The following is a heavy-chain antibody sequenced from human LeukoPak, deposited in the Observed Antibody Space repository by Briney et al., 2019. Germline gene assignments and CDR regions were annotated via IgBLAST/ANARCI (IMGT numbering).Heavy chain of an antibody. V-gene: IGHV3-53*01. CDR1: GFTVSTNS. CDR3: ARDPRVGATGD. Sequence: PGGSLRLSCAASGFTVSTNSMSWVRQAPGGGLEWVSLIYSGGSTYYADSVKGRFTISRDNSKNTLYLHMNSLRADDTAVYYCARDPRVGATGDWGQGTLVTVSS. CDR2: IYSGGST. D-gene: IGHD1-26*01. J-gene: IGHJ4*02.